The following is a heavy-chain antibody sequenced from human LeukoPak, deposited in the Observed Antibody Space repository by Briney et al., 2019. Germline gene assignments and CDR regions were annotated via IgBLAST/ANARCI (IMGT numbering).Heavy chain of an antibody. Sequence: PGGSLRLSCAASGFTFSSYSMNWVRQAPGKGLEWVSSISSSSSYIYYADSVKGRFTISRDNAKNSLYLQMNSLRAEDTAVYYCARGHTAVTRHFDFWGQGTLVTVSS. CDR3: ARGHTAVTRHFDF. J-gene: IGHJ4*02. V-gene: IGHV3-21*01. D-gene: IGHD4-17*01. CDR1: GFTFSSYS. CDR2: ISSSSSYI.